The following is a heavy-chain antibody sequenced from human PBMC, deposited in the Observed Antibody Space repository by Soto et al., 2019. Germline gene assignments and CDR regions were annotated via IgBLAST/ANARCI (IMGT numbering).Heavy chain of an antibody. J-gene: IGHJ4*02. CDR2: IYHSGST. CDR3: ARDGGFQLLSSFDY. D-gene: IGHD2-2*01. CDR1: GGSISSSNL. Sequence: QVQLQESGPGLVKPSGTLSLTCAVSGGSISSSNLWSWVRQPPGKGLEWMGEIYHSGSTNYNTSLKSRVTISLDKSKHQFSLKLSSVTAADPAVYYCARDGGFQLLSSFDYWGQGTLVTVSS. V-gene: IGHV4-4*02.